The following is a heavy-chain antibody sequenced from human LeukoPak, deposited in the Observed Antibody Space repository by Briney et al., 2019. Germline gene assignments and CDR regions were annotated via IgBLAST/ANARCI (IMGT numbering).Heavy chain of an antibody. J-gene: IGHJ1*01. V-gene: IGHV3-48*02. CDR2: ISSSSSTI. Sequence: QSGGSLRLSCAASGFTFSSYSMNWVRQAPGKGLEWVSYISSSSSTIYYADSVKGRFTISRDNANNSLYLQMNSLRDEDTAVYYCTRVAAPVSGGYYRYFQHWGQGTLVTVSS. CDR3: TRVAAPVSGGYYRYFQH. CDR1: GFTFSSYS. D-gene: IGHD3-10*01.